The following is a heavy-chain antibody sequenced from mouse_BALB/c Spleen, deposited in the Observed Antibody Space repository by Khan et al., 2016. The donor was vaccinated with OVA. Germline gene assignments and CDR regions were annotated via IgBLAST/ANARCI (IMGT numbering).Heavy chain of an antibody. CDR1: GFAFSSYD. D-gene: IGHD2-10*01. V-gene: IGHV5-9*02. CDR2: ISGTGIYT. Sequence: EVELVESGGGLVKPGGSLKLSCAPSGFAFSSYDMSWVRQTPEKRLEWDATISGTGIYTYYQDSVKGRFTISRDNARNTLYLQMSSLRSEDTALYCCARPSYCDNPWFAYWGQGTLVTVSA. CDR3: ARPSYCDNPWFAY. J-gene: IGHJ3*01.